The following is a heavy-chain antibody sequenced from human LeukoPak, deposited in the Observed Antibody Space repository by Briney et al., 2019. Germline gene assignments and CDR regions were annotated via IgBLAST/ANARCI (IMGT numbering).Heavy chain of an antibody. D-gene: IGHD1-26*01. CDR3: AKFESGSYSTYYFDY. Sequence: GGSLRLSCAASGFTFSSYGMHWVRQAPGKGLEWVAVISYDGSNKYYADSVKGRFTISKDNSKNTLYLQVNSLRAEDTAVYYCAKFESGSYSTYYFDYWGQGTLVTVSS. CDR2: ISYDGSNK. J-gene: IGHJ4*02. CDR1: GFTFSSYG. V-gene: IGHV3-30*18.